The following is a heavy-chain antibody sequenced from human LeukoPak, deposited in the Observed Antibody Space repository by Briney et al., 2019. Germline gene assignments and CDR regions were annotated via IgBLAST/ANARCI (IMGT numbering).Heavy chain of an antibody. D-gene: IGHD4-11*01. CDR1: GFSFSDYN. Sequence: GGPLRLSCVTSGFSFSDYNMNWVRQAPGRGLEWVSSITSTSRDKSYADSVRGRFTISRDNAKNSLFLQMDTLGAEDTAVYYCARDLSNYFLHYIDFWGQGTLVTVSS. CDR2: ITSTSRDK. J-gene: IGHJ4*02. CDR3: ARDLSNYFLHYIDF. V-gene: IGHV3-21*01.